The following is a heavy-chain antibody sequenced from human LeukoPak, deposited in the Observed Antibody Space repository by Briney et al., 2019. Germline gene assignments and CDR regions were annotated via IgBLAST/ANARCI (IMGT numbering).Heavy chain of an antibody. CDR2: INPNSGGT. CDR3: AKALRRSGSYWGPPYYYYYMDV. Sequence: ASVKVSCKASGYTFTGYYMHWVRQAPGQGLEWMGWINPNSGGTNYAQEFQGRVTMTRDTSISTAYMELSRLRSDDTAVYYCAKALRRSGSYWGPPYYYYYMDVWGKGTTVTVSS. D-gene: IGHD1-26*01. J-gene: IGHJ6*03. V-gene: IGHV1-2*02. CDR1: GYTFTGYY.